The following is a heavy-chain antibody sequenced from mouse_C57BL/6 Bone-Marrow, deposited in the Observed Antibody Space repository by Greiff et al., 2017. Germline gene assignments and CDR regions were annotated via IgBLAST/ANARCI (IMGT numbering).Heavy chain of an antibody. CDR2: IYPGDGDT. J-gene: IGHJ2*01. V-gene: IGHV1-82*01. CDR3: ARWGVGDYFDY. D-gene: IGHD1-3*01. Sequence: QVQLKESGPELVKPGASVKISCKASGYAFSSSWMNWVKQRPGKGLEWIGRIYPGDGDTNYNGKFKGKATLTADKSSSTAYMQLSRLTSEDSAVYFCARWGVGDYFDYWGQGTTLTVSS. CDR1: GYAFSSSW.